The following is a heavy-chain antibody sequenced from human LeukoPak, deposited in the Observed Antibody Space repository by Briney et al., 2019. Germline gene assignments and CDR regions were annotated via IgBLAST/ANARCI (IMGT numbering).Heavy chain of an antibody. CDR1: GGSISNYY. CDR2: IYYSGNT. V-gene: IGHV4-59*08. Sequence: DPSETLSLTCTVSGGSISNYYWSWIRQPPGKGLEWIGNIYYSGNTNYNPSLKSRVTISVDTSKNQFSLKLSSVSAADTSVYYCARHVVGAWYEDYWGQGTLVTVSS. D-gene: IGHD2-21*01. J-gene: IGHJ4*02. CDR3: ARHVVGAWYEDY.